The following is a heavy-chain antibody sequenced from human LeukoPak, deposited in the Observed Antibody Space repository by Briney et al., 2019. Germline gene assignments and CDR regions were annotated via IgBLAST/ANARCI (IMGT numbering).Heavy chain of an antibody. J-gene: IGHJ1*01. D-gene: IGHD2-15*01. CDR1: GFTFDDYA. CDR2: ISWNSGSI. CDR3: AKELIGYCSGGSCYREYFQH. V-gene: IGHV3-9*01. Sequence: PGRSLRLSCAASGFTFDDYAMHWVRQAPGKGLEWVSGISWNSGSIGYADSVKGRFTISRDNAKNSLYLQMNSLRAEDTALYYCAKELIGYCSGGSCYREYFQHWGQGTLVTVSS.